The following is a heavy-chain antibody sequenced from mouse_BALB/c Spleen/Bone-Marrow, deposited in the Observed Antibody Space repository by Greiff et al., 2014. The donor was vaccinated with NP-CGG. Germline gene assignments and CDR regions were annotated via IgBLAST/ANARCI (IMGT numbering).Heavy chain of an antibody. CDR3: AIYYGNYYAMDY. V-gene: IGHV14-3*02. J-gene: IGHJ4*01. CDR1: GFNIKDTY. CDR2: IDPANGNT. Sequence: QLQQSGAELVKPGASVKLSCTASGFNIKDTYMHWVKQRPEQGLEWIGRIDPANGNTKYDPKLQGKATITADTSSNTAYLQLSSLTSEDTAVYYCAIYYGNYYAMDYWGQGTSVTVSS. D-gene: IGHD2-1*01.